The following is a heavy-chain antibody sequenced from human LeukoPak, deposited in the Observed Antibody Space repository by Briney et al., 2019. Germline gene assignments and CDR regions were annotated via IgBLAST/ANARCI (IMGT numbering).Heavy chain of an antibody. Sequence: SETLSLTCTVSGGSISSSNYYWGWIRQPPGKGLEWIGTIYYSGSTYYNPSLKSRTTISVDTSKNQFSLKMRSVTAADTAVYYCARPTSKLGSFDYWGQGTLVTVSS. CDR2: IYYSGST. D-gene: IGHD2/OR15-2a*01. V-gene: IGHV4-39*01. J-gene: IGHJ4*02. CDR3: ARPTSKLGSFDY. CDR1: GGSISSSNYY.